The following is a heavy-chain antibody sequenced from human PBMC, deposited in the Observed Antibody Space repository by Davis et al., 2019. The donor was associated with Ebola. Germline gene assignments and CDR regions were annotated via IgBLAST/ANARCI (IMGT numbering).Heavy chain of an antibody. J-gene: IGHJ6*04. CDR3: AKEAYSSSWGGPNYGMDV. CDR2: IIWYSRSV. Sequence: GESPNPPCESPGFLFDDFAMHWVRQAPGKGLEWVSAIIWYSRSVGHADSVKGRFTISRDNAKYCLYLEMKILRAEDTALYYCAKEAYSSSWGGPNYGMDVWGKGTTVTVSS. V-gene: IGHV3-9*01. D-gene: IGHD6-13*01. CDR1: GFLFDDFA.